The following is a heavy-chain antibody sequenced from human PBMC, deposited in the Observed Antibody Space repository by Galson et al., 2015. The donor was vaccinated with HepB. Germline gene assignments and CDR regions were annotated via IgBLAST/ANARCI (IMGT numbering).Heavy chain of an antibody. CDR2: ISGSGGST. CDR1: GFTFSSYA. CDR3: AKDARSWELLPGAFDI. V-gene: IGHV3-23*01. Sequence: SLRLSCAASGFTFSSYAMSWVRQAPGKGLEWVSAISGSGGSTYYADSVKGRFTISRDNSKNTLYLQMNSLRAEDTAVYYCAKDARSWELLPGAFDIWGQGTMVTVSS. J-gene: IGHJ3*02. D-gene: IGHD1-26*01.